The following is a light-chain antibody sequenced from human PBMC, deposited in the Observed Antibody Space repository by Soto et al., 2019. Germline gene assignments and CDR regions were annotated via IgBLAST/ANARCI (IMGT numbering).Light chain of an antibody. J-gene: IGKJ5*01. Sequence: EIVLTQSPGTLSLSPGERATLSCRVSQSVSSNYLAWYQQKPGQAPRLLIYGASSRATGIPDRFSGSGSGTDFSLTISRLEPEDFAVYTCQQYDSSLITFGQGTRLEIK. CDR2: GAS. CDR3: QQYDSSLIT. CDR1: QSVSSNY. V-gene: IGKV3-20*01.